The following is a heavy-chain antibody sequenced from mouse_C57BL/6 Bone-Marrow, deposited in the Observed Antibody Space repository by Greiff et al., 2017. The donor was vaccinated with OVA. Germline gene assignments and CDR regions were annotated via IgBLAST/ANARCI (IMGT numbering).Heavy chain of an antibody. CDR2: IYPGSGSN. CDR1: GYTFTSYW. D-gene: IGHD1-1*01. V-gene: IGHV1-55*01. Sequence: QVQLQQPGAELVKPGASVKMSCKASGYTFTSYWITWVKQRPGQGLEWIGDIYPGSGSNNYNEKVTSKATLTVDTSSSTAYMQRSSLTSEDSAVYYCAREYYYGSSHWGQGTTLTVSS. CDR3: AREYYYGSSH. J-gene: IGHJ2*01.